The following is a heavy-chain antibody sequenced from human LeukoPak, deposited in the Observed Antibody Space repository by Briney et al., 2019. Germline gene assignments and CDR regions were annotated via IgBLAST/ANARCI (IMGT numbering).Heavy chain of an antibody. Sequence: SETLSLTCAVSGGSISSYYWSWIRQPAGKGLEWIGRIYTSGSTNYNPSLKSRVTMSVDTSKNQFSLKLSSVTAADTAVYYCARDESSDHDFWSGYSRWFDPWGQGTLVTVSS. CDR3: ARDESSDHDFWSGYSRWFDP. CDR1: GGSISSYY. D-gene: IGHD3-3*01. J-gene: IGHJ5*02. CDR2: IYTSGST. V-gene: IGHV4-4*07.